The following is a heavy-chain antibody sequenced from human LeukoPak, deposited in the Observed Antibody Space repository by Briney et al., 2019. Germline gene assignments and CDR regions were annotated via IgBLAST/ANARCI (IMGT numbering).Heavy chain of an antibody. Sequence: GGSLRLSCAASGFTFSSYGMHWVRQAPGKGLEWVAFIRYDGSNKYYADSVKGRFTISRDNAKNSLYLQMNILRAEDAAIYFCASHNDSGSYSGDAFNIWGQGTMVTVSS. CDR1: GFTFSSYG. CDR2: IRYDGSNK. V-gene: IGHV3-30*02. CDR3: ASHNDSGSYSGDAFNI. J-gene: IGHJ3*02. D-gene: IGHD3-10*01.